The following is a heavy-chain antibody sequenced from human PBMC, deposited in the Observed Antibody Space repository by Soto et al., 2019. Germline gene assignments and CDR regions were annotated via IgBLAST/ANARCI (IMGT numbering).Heavy chain of an antibody. CDR2: VSPHGANT. V-gene: IGHV3-23*01. J-gene: IGHJ4*02. CDR1: GFTFGSCG. Sequence: GGSLRLSCVASGFTFGSCGMNWVRQAPGKGLEWVAGVSPHGANTYYADSVRGRFIISRDVSRNTVSLDMNSLRGDDSAVYYCATEGAKTSWNFDYWGQGTVVTVSS. D-gene: IGHD1-1*01. CDR3: ATEGAKTSWNFDY.